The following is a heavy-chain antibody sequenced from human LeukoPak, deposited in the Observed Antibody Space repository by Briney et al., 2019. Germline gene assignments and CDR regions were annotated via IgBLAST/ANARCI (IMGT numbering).Heavy chain of an antibody. CDR2: ISTSGSTI. CDR3: VRGGASTWS. Sequence: GGSLRLSCAASGFTFSRHSMNWVRQAPGKGLEWISYISTSGSTIYYADSVKGRFTISRDNAKNSLYLQMNSLRAEDTAVYYCVRGGASTWSWGQGTLVTVSS. V-gene: IGHV3-48*04. J-gene: IGHJ5*02. D-gene: IGHD2-15*01. CDR1: GFTFSRHS.